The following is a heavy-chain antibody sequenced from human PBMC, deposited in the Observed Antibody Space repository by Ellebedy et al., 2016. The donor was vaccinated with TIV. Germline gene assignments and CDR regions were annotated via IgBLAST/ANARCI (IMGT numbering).Heavy chain of an antibody. V-gene: IGHV6-1*01. CDR3: AREIRAYDS. CDR2: TYYRSKWYN. CDR1: GDSVSSNSAA. J-gene: IGHJ4*02. Sequence: SQTLSLTCAISGDSVSSNSAAWTWLRQSPWRGLECLGRTYYRSKWYNEYAVSVESRITISSDTSKNQFSLQLSSVAPEDTAIYYCAREIRAYDSWGQGTLVTVSS.